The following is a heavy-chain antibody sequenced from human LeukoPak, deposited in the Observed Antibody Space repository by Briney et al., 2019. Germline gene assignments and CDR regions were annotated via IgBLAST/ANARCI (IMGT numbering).Heavy chain of an antibody. J-gene: IGHJ4*02. CDR1: GGSVSSYY. D-gene: IGHD3-22*01. CDR3: ARVRRSGSYPSYFDY. Sequence: NPSETLSLTCTVSGGSVSSYYWSWIRQPPEKGLEWIGYIYYSGSTSYNPSLKSRVSISVDTSDNQFSLKLTSVTAADTAVYYCARVRRSGSYPSYFDYRGQGTLVTVSS. CDR2: IYYSGST. V-gene: IGHV4-59*02.